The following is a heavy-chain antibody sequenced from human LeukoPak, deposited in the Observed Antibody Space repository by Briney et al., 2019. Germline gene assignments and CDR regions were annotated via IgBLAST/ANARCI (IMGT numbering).Heavy chain of an antibody. J-gene: IGHJ4*02. D-gene: IGHD3-9*01. Sequence: SETLSLTCAVYGGSFSGYYWSWIRQPPGKGLEWIGDINHSGSTNYNPSLKSRVTISVDTSKNQFPLKLSSVTAADTAVYYCARVYYDILTGYYRHYFDYWGQGTLVTVSS. V-gene: IGHV4-34*01. CDR3: ARVYYDILTGYYRHYFDY. CDR1: GGSFSGYY. CDR2: INHSGST.